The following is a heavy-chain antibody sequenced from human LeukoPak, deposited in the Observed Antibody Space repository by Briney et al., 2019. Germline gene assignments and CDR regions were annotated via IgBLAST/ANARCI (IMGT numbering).Heavy chain of an antibody. CDR3: AGGTYVFGSVYYIFAY. CDR2: IYYSGST. J-gene: IGHJ4*02. Sequence: SETLSLTCTVSGGSISSYYWSWIRQPPGKGLEWIGYIYYSGSTNYNPSLKSRVTISVGTSKNQFSLKLSSVTAADTAVYYCAGGTYVFGSVYYIFAYWGKETLVTVST. V-gene: IGHV4-59*01. CDR1: GGSISSYY. D-gene: IGHD3-3*01.